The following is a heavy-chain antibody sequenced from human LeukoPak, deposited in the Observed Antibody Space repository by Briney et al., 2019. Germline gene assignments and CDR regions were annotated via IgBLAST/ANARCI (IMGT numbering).Heavy chain of an antibody. CDR3: ARGYYGSGSYYNDSVGY. V-gene: IGHV3-64*01. CDR1: GFTFSSYA. Sequence: PGGSLRLSCAASGFTFSSYAMHWVRQAPGKGLEDVSGISSNGGSTYYANSVKGRFTISRDNSKNTLYLQMDSLRAEDMAVYYCARGYYGSGSYYNDSVGYWGQGILVTVSS. J-gene: IGHJ4*02. CDR2: ISSNGGST. D-gene: IGHD3-10*01.